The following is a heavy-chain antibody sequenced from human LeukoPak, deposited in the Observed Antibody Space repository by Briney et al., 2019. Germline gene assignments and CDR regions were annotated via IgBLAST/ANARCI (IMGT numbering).Heavy chain of an antibody. V-gene: IGHV4-39*07. CDR1: GGSISSSSYY. CDR2: IYYSGST. D-gene: IGHD3-16*01. CDR3: ARDRRSYAFYYMDV. Sequence: PSETLSLTCTVSGGSISSSSYYWGWIRQPPGKGLEWIGSIYYSGSTYYNPSLKSRVTISVDTSKNQFSLKLSSVTAADTAVYYCARDRRSYAFYYMDVWGKGTTVTVSS. J-gene: IGHJ6*03.